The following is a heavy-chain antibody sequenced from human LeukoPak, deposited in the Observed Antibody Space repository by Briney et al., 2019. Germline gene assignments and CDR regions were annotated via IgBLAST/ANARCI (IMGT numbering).Heavy chain of an antibody. CDR3: ARQRDLLPDALDI. CDR1: GYSFTSYW. Sequence: GESLKISCRGSGYSFTSYWIGWVRQMPGKGLEWMGIIYPDDSDTRYSPSFQGHVTISADKPTSTAYLQWSGLKASDTAMYYCARQRDLLPDALDIWGQGTMVTVSS. J-gene: IGHJ3*02. D-gene: IGHD3-10*01. CDR2: IYPDDSDT. V-gene: IGHV5-51*01.